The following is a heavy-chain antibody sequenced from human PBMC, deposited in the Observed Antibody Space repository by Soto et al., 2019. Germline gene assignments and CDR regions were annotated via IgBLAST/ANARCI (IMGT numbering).Heavy chain of an antibody. CDR3: AREGVAARPYYYYYYGMDV. D-gene: IGHD6-6*01. CDR2: ISAYNGNT. J-gene: IGHJ6*02. Sequence: SVKVSCKASGYTFTSYGISWVRQAPGQGLEWMGWISAYNGNTNYAQKLQGRVTMTTDTSTSTAYMELRSLRSDDTAVYYCAREGVAARPYYYYYYGMDVWGQGTTVTVSS. V-gene: IGHV1-18*01. CDR1: GYTFTSYG.